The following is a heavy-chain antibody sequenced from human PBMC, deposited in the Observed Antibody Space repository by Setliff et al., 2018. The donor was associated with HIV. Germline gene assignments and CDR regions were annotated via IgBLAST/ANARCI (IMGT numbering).Heavy chain of an antibody. CDR2: IWYDGSDK. J-gene: IGHJ4*02. Sequence: GESLKISCAASGFTFSNCDMHWVRQAPGKGLEWVTVIWYDGSDKYYADSVKGRFTISTGNSKKTLSLQMNSLRAVTVRNVAAVDCWGQGTLVTVSS. CDR3: VDC. D-gene: IGHD6-19*01. CDR1: GFTFSNCD. V-gene: IGHV3-33*01.